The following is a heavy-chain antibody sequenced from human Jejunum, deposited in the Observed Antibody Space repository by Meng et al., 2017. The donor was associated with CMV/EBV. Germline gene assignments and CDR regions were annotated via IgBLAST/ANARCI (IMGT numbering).Heavy chain of an antibody. Sequence: TSSYFWTWIRQPPGKGLEWIGYVYYSGTTTYNPSLRSRVAISIDTSKNQFSLKVNSLTAADTAVYYCARVPAELGSTSDYYYFDSWGQGTLVTVSS. D-gene: IGHD6-25*01. V-gene: IGHV4-59*01. CDR3: ARVPAELGSTSDYYYFDS. CDR1: TSSYF. CDR2: VYYSGTT. J-gene: IGHJ4*02.